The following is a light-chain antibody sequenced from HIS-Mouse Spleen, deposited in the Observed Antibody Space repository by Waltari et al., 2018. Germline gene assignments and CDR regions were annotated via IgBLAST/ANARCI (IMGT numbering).Light chain of an antibody. CDR1: SRDVGGYNS. V-gene: IGLV2-8*01. J-gene: IGLJ3*02. CDR3: SSYAGSNNWV. CDR2: EVS. Sequence: QSALTQPPSASGSPGQSVTISCPGTSRDVGGYNSVPWYQQHPGKAPKLMIYEVSKRPSGVPDRFSGSKSGNTASLTVSGLQAEDEADYYCSSYAGSNNWVFGGGTKLTVL.